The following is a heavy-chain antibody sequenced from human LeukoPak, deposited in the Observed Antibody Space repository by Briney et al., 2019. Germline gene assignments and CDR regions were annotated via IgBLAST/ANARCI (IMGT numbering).Heavy chain of an antibody. Sequence: PSQTLSPTCTVSGSSISAYYWTWIRQSPGEGLEWIGNIYYSGSANSNPSLKSRVTVSLDTSKNQFSLKVRSVTAVDTAVYYCARGNDYGDSFDYWGQGTLVTVSS. CDR3: ARGNDYGDSFDY. V-gene: IGHV4-59*01. CDR1: GSSISAYY. J-gene: IGHJ4*02. D-gene: IGHD4-17*01. CDR2: IYYSGSA.